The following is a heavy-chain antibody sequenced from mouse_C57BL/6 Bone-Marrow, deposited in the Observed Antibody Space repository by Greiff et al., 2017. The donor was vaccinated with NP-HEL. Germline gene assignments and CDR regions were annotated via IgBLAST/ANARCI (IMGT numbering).Heavy chain of an antibody. CDR2: INPSSGYT. D-gene: IGHD2-3*01. Sequence: VQLKESGAELARPGASVKMSCKASGYTFTSYTMHWVKQRPGQGLEWIGYINPSSGYTKYNQKFKDKATLTADKSSSTAYMQLSSLTSEDSAVYYCASGIYDGYFQDYWGQGTTLTVSS. CDR1: GYTFTSYT. J-gene: IGHJ2*01. CDR3: ASGIYDGYFQDY. V-gene: IGHV1-4*01.